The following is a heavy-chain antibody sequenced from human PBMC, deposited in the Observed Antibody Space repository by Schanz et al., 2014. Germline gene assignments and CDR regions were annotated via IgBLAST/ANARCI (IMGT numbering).Heavy chain of an antibody. Sequence: QVQLVQSGTEVKKPGASMKISCKAFGYYFGGFGISWVRQAPGQGFEWMGWIGAFQGNTKYAQKFQERVTLTSDTSASTAYMELRSLRPDDTAVYYCLRANPTQHVVLPDALRYWGQGTLVSVSS. CDR1: GYYFGGFG. V-gene: IGHV1-18*01. CDR3: LRANPTQHVVLPDALRY. CDR2: IGAFQGNT. D-gene: IGHD2-2*01. J-gene: IGHJ4*02.